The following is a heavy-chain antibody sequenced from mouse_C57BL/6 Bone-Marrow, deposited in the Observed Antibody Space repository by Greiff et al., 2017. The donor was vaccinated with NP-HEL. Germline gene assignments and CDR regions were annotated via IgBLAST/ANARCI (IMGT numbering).Heavy chain of an antibody. Sequence: QVQLQQPGAELVMPGASVKLSCKASGYTFTSYWMHWVKQRPGQGLEWIGEIDPSDSYTNYNQKFKGKSTLTVDKSYSTAYMQISSLTFEDSAVYYCARETGPYAMDYWGQGTSVTVSS. D-gene: IGHD4-1*01. CDR3: ARETGPYAMDY. CDR1: GYTFTSYW. CDR2: IDPSDSYT. J-gene: IGHJ4*01. V-gene: IGHV1-69*01.